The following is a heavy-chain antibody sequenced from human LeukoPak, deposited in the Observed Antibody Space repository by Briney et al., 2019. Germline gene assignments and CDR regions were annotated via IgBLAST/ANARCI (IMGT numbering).Heavy chain of an antibody. CDR1: GGSISVYY. D-gene: IGHD6-19*01. CDR2: IYYNGSP. V-gene: IGHV4-59*08. Sequence: SETLSLTCTVSGGSISVYYWSWIRQSPAKGLEWIGYIYYNGSPNYNPSLKSRVTISIDTSKNQFSLKLSSVTAADTAVYYCARHGSDRAFDLWGRGTLVTVSS. CDR3: ARHGSDRAFDL. J-gene: IGHJ4*02.